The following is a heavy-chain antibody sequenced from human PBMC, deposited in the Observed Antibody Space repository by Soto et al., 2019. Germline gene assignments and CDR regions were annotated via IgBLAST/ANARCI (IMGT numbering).Heavy chain of an antibody. CDR1: GFTFTSSA. V-gene: IGHV1-58*01. CDR3: AAEGVATNTYYYYGMDV. D-gene: IGHD5-12*01. Sequence: VKVSCKASGFTFTSSAVQWVRQARGQRLEWIGWIVVGSGNTNYAQKFQERVTITRDMSTSTAYMELSSLRSEDTAVYYCAAEGVATNTYYYYGMDVWGQGTTVTVSS. J-gene: IGHJ6*02. CDR2: IVVGSGNT.